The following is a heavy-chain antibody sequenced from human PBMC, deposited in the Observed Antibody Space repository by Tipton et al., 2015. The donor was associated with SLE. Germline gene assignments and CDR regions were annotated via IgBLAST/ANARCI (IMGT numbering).Heavy chain of an antibody. D-gene: IGHD2-2*01. V-gene: IGHV4-59*10. Sequence: TLSLTCAVYRGSFSSYYWSWIRQPAGKGLEWIGRIYTSGSTNYNPSLKSRVTISVDTSKNQFSLKLSSVTAADTAVYYCARDYCSSTSCPSHYYYMDVWGKGTTVTISS. CDR3: ARDYCSSTSCPSHYYYMDV. CDR1: RGSFSSYY. CDR2: IYTSGST. J-gene: IGHJ6*03.